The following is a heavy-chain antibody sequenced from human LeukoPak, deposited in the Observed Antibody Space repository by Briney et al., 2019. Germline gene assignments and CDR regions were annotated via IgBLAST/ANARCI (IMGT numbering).Heavy chain of an antibody. D-gene: IGHD5-18*01. CDR2: IIPIFGTA. V-gene: IGHV1-69*13. CDR1: GYTFTSYA. J-gene: IGHJ4*02. Sequence: SVEVSCKASGYTFTSYAISWVRQAPGQGLEWMGGIIPIFGTANYAQKFQGRVTITADESTSTAYMELSSLRSEDTAVYYCARGSGYSYGQNFDNWGQGTLVTVSS. CDR3: ARGSGYSYGQNFDN.